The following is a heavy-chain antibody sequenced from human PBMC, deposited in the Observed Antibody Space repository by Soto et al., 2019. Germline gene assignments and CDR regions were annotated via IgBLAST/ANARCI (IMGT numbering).Heavy chain of an antibody. CDR1: AFTVSSNY. J-gene: IGHJ3*02. CDR3: SRRAVYSSSWDPSAFDI. Sequence: GGSLRLSCAASAFTVSSNYMSWVRQAPAKGLEWVSIIYSGGTTTYADSAKSRFTISRDNSKNTLYLPMNSLRAEDTAVYYCSRRAVYSSSWDPSAFDIWGQGTMVTFSS. V-gene: IGHV3-53*01. D-gene: IGHD6-13*01. CDR2: IYSGGTT.